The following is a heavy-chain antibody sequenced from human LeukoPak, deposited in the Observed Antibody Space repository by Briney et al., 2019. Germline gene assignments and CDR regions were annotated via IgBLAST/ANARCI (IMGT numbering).Heavy chain of an antibody. CDR2: INDNGERT. V-gene: IGHV3-64D*09. J-gene: IGHJ4*02. D-gene: IGHD1-26*01. Sequence: GGSLRLSCSASGFTFSRYAMHWVRQAPGKGLEYVSGINDNGERTHYGDSVKGRFSISRDNSKNTLHLQMSTLRAEDTALYYCVKDVGGSYAFDYWGQGILVTVAS. CDR3: VKDVGGSYAFDY. CDR1: GFTFSRYA.